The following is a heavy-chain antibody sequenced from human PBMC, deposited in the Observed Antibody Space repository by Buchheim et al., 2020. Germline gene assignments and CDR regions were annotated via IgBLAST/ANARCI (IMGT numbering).Heavy chain of an antibody. J-gene: IGHJ6*02. CDR1: GFTFSSYE. CDR2: ISSSGSTI. Sequence: EVQLVESGGGLVQPGGSLRLSCAASGFTFSSYEMNWVRQAPGKGLEWVSYISSSGSTIYYADSVKGRFTISRDNAKNSLSLQMNSLRAEDTAVYYCARADYSNYYYYGMDVWGQGTT. CDR3: ARADYSNYYYYGMDV. D-gene: IGHD4-11*01. V-gene: IGHV3-48*03.